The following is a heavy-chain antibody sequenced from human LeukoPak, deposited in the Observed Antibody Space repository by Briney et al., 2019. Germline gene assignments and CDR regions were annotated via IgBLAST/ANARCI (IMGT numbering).Heavy chain of an antibody. CDR3: ARDRGWGGETFDI. CDR1: GFTFGDYG. V-gene: IGHV3-48*01. Sequence: GGSLRLSCAASGFTFGDYGMSWVRQAPGKGLEWVSYISSSSSTRYYADSVKGRFTISRDNAKNSLYLQMNSLRAEDTAVYYCARDRGWGGETFDIWGQGTMVTVSS. J-gene: IGHJ3*02. D-gene: IGHD2-15*01. CDR2: ISSSSSTR.